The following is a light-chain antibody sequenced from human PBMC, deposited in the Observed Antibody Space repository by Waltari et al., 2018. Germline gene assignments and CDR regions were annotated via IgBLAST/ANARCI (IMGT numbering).Light chain of an antibody. CDR1: QSLLHSNGNTY. Sequence: DIVMTQSPLSLPVTPGEPASISCRSSQSLLHSNGNTYLDWYLQKPGQSPQLLMYLGSNRASGVPDRFSGSGSGTDFTLTISSLQPEDFATYYCQQSDSLPLTFGGGTKVEIK. V-gene: IGKV2-28*01. J-gene: IGKJ4*01. CDR3: QQSDSLPLT. CDR2: LGS.